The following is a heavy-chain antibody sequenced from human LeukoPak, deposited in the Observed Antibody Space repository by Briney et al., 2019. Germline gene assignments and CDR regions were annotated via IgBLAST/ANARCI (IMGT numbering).Heavy chain of an antibody. CDR3: ARDGIRGGIYYYYMDV. J-gene: IGHJ6*03. D-gene: IGHD3-10*01. CDR2: ISSSSSTI. CDR1: GFTFSSYS. Sequence: GGSLRLSCAASGFTFSSYSMNWVRQAPGKGLEWVSYISSSSSTIYYADSVEGRFTISRDNAKNSLYLQMNSLRAEDTAVYYCARDGIRGGIYYYYMDVWGKGTTVTVSS. V-gene: IGHV3-48*01.